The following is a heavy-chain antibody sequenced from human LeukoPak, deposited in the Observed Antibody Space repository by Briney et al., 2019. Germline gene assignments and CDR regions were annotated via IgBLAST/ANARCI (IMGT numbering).Heavy chain of an antibody. V-gene: IGHV3-64*01. Sequence: GSLRLSCAASGFTFSSYAMHWVRQAPGKGLEYVSAISSNGGSTYYANSVKGRFTISRDNSKNPLYLQMGSLRAEDMAVYYCARGPRFLEWLPIDYWGQGTLVTVSS. D-gene: IGHD3-3*01. J-gene: IGHJ4*02. CDR3: ARGPRFLEWLPIDY. CDR2: ISSNGGST. CDR1: GFTFSSYA.